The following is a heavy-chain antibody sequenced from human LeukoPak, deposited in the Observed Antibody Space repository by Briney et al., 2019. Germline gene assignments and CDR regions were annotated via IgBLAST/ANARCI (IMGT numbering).Heavy chain of an antibody. V-gene: IGHV1-2*02. CDR3: ATDPCMPALPYWLYYREV. CDR2: INARSGDT. J-gene: IGHJ6*03. CDR1: GFSFTSLY. Sequence: ASVKVSCEASGFSFTSLYIHWVRQAPGQGLEWMGWINARSGDTKYAENFQGRVTMTRDTSMSTVYLELSSLTSDDTATYFCATDPCMPALPYWLYYREVWGKGPRVPVSS. D-gene: IGHD2-8*01.